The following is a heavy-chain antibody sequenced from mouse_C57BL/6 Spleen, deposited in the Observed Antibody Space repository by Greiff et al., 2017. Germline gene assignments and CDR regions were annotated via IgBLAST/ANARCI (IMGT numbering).Heavy chain of an antibody. CDR2: INPGSGGT. V-gene: IGHV1-54*01. J-gene: IGHJ1*03. CDR3: AIFGVALDDCYFEG. Sequence: QVQLQQSGAELVRPGTSVKVSCKASAYAFTTYLISWVKQRPGQGLEWIGVINPGSGGTNYDEKFKGKAILTADNSSSTADMPLSSLTSEDSSVYFCAIFGVALDDCYFEGWGTGPTVTASS. CDR1: AYAFTTYL. D-gene: IGHD1-1*02.